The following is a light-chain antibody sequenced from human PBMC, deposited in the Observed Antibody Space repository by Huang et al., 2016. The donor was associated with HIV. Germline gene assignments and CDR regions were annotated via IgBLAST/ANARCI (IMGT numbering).Light chain of an antibody. Sequence: VIWMTQSPPLVSAATGDSVTINCRVGQDINTYLAWYQQKPGKAPELLIYSASVLQDGVPSRFNGRGSGTQFSLTSSCLQTEDFATYFCQQYHAFPLTFGAGTKVEI. CDR1: QDINTY. CDR3: QQYHAFPLT. V-gene: IGKV1D-8*03. CDR2: SAS. J-gene: IGKJ4*01.